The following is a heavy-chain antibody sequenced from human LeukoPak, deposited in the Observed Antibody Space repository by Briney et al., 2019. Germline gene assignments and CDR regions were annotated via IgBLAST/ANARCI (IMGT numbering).Heavy chain of an antibody. Sequence: GGSLRLSCAASGFTFSSYWMHWVRQVPGKGLVWVSRINSDGSSTTYADSVKGRFTISRDNAKNTLYLQMNSLRAEDMAVYYCARVDSSGYLSGSPPALDYWGQGTLVTVSS. CDR3: ARVDSSGYLSGSPPALDY. J-gene: IGHJ4*02. V-gene: IGHV3-74*01. D-gene: IGHD3-22*01. CDR2: INSDGSST. CDR1: GFTFSSYW.